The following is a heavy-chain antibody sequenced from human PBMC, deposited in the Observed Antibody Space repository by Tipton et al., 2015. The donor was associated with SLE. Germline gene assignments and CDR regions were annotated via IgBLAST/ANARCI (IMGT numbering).Heavy chain of an antibody. D-gene: IGHD6-19*01. CDR2: IYYSGST. J-gene: IGHJ3*02. V-gene: IGHV4-59*11. CDR3: ARGYSSGWYRNAFDI. CDR1: GGSISSHY. Sequence: TLSLTCTVSGGSISSHYWSWIRQHPGKGLEWIGYIYYSGSTYYNPSLKSRVTISVDTSKNQFSLKLSSVTAADTAVYYCARGYSSGWYRNAFDIWGQGTMVTVSS.